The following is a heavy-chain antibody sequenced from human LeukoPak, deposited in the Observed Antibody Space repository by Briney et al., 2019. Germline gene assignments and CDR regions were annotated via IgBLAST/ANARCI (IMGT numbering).Heavy chain of an antibody. CDR1: GFTVSSNY. D-gene: IGHD6-13*01. J-gene: IGHJ5*02. Sequence: GGSLRLSCAASGFTVSSNYMSWVRQAPGKGLEWVSVIYSGGSTYYADSVKGRFTISRDNSKNTLYLQMNSLRAEDTAVYYCARDPRPGIAAATFSWGQGTLVTVSS. CDR2: IYSGGST. CDR3: ARDPRPGIAAATFS. V-gene: IGHV3-53*01.